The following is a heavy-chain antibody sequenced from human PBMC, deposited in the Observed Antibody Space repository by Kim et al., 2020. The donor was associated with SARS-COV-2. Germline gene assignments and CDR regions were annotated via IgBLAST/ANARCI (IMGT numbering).Heavy chain of an antibody. V-gene: IGHV4-34*01. J-gene: IGHJ4*02. D-gene: IGHD5-18*01. CDR3: ARGSGYSSGLDF. Sequence: NYNPSLKRRVTISVDTSKNQFSLKLTSVTAADTAEYYCARGSGYSSGLDFWGQGTLVTV.